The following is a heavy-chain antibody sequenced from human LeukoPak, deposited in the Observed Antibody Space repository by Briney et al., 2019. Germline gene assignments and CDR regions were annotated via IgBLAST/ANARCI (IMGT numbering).Heavy chain of an antibody. CDR1: GFTFDDYA. J-gene: IGHJ4*02. Sequence: PGGSLRLSCAASGFTFDDYAMHWVRQAPGKGLEWVSGISWNSGSIGYADSVKGRFTISRDNAKNSLYLQMNSLRAEDMALYYCAKANRAVDGTGGFDYWGQGTLVTVSS. V-gene: IGHV3-9*03. D-gene: IGHD6-19*01. CDR3: AKANRAVDGTGGFDY. CDR2: ISWNSGSI.